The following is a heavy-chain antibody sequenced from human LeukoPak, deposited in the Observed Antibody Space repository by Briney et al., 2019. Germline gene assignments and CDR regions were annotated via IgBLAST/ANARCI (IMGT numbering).Heavy chain of an antibody. J-gene: IGHJ4*02. CDR1: GFTFSSYA. D-gene: IGHD5-24*01. CDR3: AREGEMATIRGPLYYFDY. Sequence: PGGSLRLSCAASGFTFSSYAMHWVRQAPGKGLEYVSAISSNGGSTYYANSVKGRFTISRDNSKNTLYLQMGSLRAEAMAVYYCAREGEMATIRGPLYYFDYWGQGTLVTVSS. V-gene: IGHV3-64*01. CDR2: ISSNGGST.